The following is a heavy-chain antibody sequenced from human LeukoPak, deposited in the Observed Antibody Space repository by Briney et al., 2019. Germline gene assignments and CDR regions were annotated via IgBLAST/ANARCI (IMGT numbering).Heavy chain of an antibody. J-gene: IGHJ3*02. D-gene: IGHD3-9*01. CDR1: GGSIISSSYY. Sequence: SETLSLTCTVSGGSIISSSYYWGWIRQPPGKGLEWIGSIYYSGNTDYNPSLKSRVTISVDKSKNQFSLKLSSVTAADTAVYYCARESYYDIKYAFDIWGQGTMVTVSS. V-gene: IGHV4-39*07. CDR3: ARESYYDIKYAFDI. CDR2: IYYSGNT.